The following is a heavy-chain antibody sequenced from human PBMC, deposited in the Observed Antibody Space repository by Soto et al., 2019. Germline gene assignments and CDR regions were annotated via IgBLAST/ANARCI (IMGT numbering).Heavy chain of an antibody. CDR2: IYSGGYT. Sequence: EVQLVESGGGLIQPGGSLRLSCAVYGFAVSNNYMSWVREAPGKGLEGVSVIYSGGYTAYGDSVKGRFTISRDNSKNTPYLQIKRRSADHTAVFYRAHEPGGGGYWGQGTLVTVSS. V-gene: IGHV3-53*01. CDR3: AHEPGGGGY. D-gene: IGHD3-10*01. J-gene: IGHJ4*02. CDR1: GFAVSNNY.